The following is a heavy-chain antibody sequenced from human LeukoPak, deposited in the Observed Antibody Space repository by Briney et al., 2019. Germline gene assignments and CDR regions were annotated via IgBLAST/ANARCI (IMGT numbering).Heavy chain of an antibody. CDR3: ARDAADGSYYDY. J-gene: IGHJ4*02. CDR1: GFTFSSYA. V-gene: IGHV3-30-3*01. Sequence: SGRSLRLSCAVSGFTFSSYAMLWVRQAPGKGLEWVAVISYDGSNKYYADSVKGRFTISRDNSKNTLYLQMNSLRAEDTAVYYCARDAADGSYYDYWGQGTLVTVSS. CDR2: ISYDGSNK. D-gene: IGHD6-13*01.